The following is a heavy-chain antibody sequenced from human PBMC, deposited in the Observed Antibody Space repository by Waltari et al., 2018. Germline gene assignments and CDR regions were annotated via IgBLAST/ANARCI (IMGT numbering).Heavy chain of an antibody. D-gene: IGHD4-4*01. Sequence: EVLLLESGGGLVQPGGSLRLSCAASGFDFSSYAMSWVRQAPGKGLEWVSSISAGGGSTYYADSVKGRFTISRDNSKNTLFLQMNSLRADDSAVYYGTKTVASEKWGQGTLVTVSS. CDR3: TKTVASEK. CDR2: ISAGGGST. V-gene: IGHV3-23*01. J-gene: IGHJ4*02. CDR1: GFDFSSYA.